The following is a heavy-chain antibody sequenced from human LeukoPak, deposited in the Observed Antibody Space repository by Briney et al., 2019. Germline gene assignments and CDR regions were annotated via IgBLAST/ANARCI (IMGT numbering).Heavy chain of an antibody. Sequence: GGSLRLSCAASGFTFSSYSMNWVRQAPGKGLEWVAVISYDGSNKYYADSVKGRFTISRDNAKNSLYLQMNSLRAEDTAVYYCARDRITGTYDYWGQGTLVTVSS. J-gene: IGHJ4*02. D-gene: IGHD1-7*01. CDR1: GFTFSSYS. CDR2: ISYDGSNK. V-gene: IGHV3-30*03. CDR3: ARDRITGTYDY.